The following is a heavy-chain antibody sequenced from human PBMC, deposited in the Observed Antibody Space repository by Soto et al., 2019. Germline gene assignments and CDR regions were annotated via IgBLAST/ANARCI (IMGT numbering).Heavy chain of an antibody. V-gene: IGHV3-30-3*01. CDR1: GFTFSSYA. Sequence: PGGSLRLSCAASGFTFSSYAMHWVRQAPGKGLEWVAVISYDGSNKYYADSVKGRFTISRDNSKNTLYLQMNSLRAEDTAVYYCARATWELPEIYFDYWGQGTLVTVS. J-gene: IGHJ4*02. D-gene: IGHD1-26*01. CDR2: ISYDGSNK. CDR3: ARATWELPEIYFDY.